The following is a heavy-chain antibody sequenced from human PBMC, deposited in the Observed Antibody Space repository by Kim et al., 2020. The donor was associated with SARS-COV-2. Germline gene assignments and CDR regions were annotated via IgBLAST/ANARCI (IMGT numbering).Heavy chain of an antibody. CDR1: GFTFSDYY. V-gene: IGHV3-11*06. D-gene: IGHD6-19*01. J-gene: IGHJ4*02. CDR2: ISSSSSYT. CDR3: ARDLRGFEIAVAGITPYYFDY. Sequence: GGSLRLSCAASGFTFSDYYMSWIRQAPGKGLEWVSYISSSSSYTNYADSVKGRFTISRDNAKNSLYLQMNSLRAEDTAVYYCARDLRGFEIAVAGITPYYFDYWGQGTLVTVSS.